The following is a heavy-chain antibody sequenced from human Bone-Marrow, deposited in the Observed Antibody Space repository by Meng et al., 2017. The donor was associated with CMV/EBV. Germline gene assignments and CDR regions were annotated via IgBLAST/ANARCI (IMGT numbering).Heavy chain of an antibody. V-gene: IGHV4-34*01. CDR1: GGSFSGYY. D-gene: IGHD3-10*01. CDR2: INHSGST. J-gene: IGHJ4*02. CDR3: ARFLRGAD. Sequence: SETLSLTCAVYGGSFSGYYWSWIRQPPGKGLEWIGEINHSGSTNYNPSLKSRVTISVDTSKNQFSLTLSSVTAADTAVYYCARFLRGADWGQGTLVTCSS.